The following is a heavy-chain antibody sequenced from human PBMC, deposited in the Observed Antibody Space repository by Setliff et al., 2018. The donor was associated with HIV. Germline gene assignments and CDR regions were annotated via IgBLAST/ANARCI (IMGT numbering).Heavy chain of an antibody. D-gene: IGHD1-26*01. CDR2: ISGGGRTK. Sequence: SLRLSCAASGDNFSRAWMSWVRRAPGKGLEWISYISGGGRTKYYAESVKGRFTISRDAAKPSLYLQMNSLRAEDTAVYYCVRGHCNSDTCWFGPWGQGTLVTVSS. V-gene: IGHV3-48*03. CDR1: GDNFSRAW. CDR3: VRGHCNSDTCWFGP. J-gene: IGHJ5*02.